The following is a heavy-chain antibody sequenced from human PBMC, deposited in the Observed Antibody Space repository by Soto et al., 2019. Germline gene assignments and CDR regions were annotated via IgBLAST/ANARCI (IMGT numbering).Heavy chain of an antibody. V-gene: IGHV5-10-1*01. CDR3: ARHGAAIWLGY. CDR1: GYTFSGHW. Sequence: GESLKISCKTSGYTFSGHWISWVRQVPGKGLQWMGNIDPSDSYINYNPAFRGHVTFSVDKSSSTAYLHWRSLGPSDTTIYYCARHGAAIWLGYWGQGTLVTVSS. J-gene: IGHJ4*02. D-gene: IGHD6-19*01. CDR2: IDPSDSYI.